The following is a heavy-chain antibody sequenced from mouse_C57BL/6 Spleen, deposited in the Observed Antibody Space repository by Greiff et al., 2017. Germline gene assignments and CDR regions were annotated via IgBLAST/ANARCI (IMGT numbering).Heavy chain of an antibody. Sequence: VQLQQPGAELVKPGASVKLSCKASGYTFTSYWMQWVKQRPGQGLEWIGEIDPSDSYTNYNQKFKGKATLTVDTSSSTAYMQLSSLTSEVSAVYYCASRGDGHRGYWGQGTTLTVSS. CDR3: ASRGDGHRGY. CDR1: GYTFTSYW. J-gene: IGHJ2*01. V-gene: IGHV1-50*01. D-gene: IGHD6-1*01. CDR2: IDPSDSYT.